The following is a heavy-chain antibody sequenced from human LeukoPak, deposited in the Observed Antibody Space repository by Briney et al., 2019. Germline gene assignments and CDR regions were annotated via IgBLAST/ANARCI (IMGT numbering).Heavy chain of an antibody. CDR2: ISNDGTST. CDR1: GSTFGINW. J-gene: IGHJ4*02. D-gene: IGHD3-10*01. V-gene: IGHV3-74*01. Sequence: PGGSLSPSGAVSGSTFGINWLHWVRQAPGKGWVWVSRISNDGTSTDYADSVKGRFTISRDNSKNTLYLQMDSLRAEDTAIYYCADFGSGSYCFDYWGQGTLVTVSS. CDR3: ADFGSGSYCFDY.